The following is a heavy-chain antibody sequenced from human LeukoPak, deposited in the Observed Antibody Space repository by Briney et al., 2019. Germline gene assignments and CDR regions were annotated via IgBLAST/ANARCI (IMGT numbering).Heavy chain of an antibody. CDR1: GFTFSDFY. J-gene: IGHJ3*02. D-gene: IGHD7-27*01. V-gene: IGHV3-11*04. CDR2: IDSSGSTI. CDR3: ALLGNGAFDI. Sequence: PGGSLRLSCAASGFTFSDFYMSWIRQAPGKGLEWVSYIDSSGSTIWCADSVRGRFTISRDNARNSLYLQMNGLRAEDTAVYYCALLGNGAFDIWGQGTMVTVSS.